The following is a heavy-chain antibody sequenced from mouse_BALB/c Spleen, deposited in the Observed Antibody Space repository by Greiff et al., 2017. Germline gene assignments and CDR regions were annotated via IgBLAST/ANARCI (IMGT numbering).Heavy chain of an antibody. Sequence: DVKLVESGGGLVKPGGSLKLSCAASGFTFSSYAMSWVRQSPEKRLEWVAEISSGGSYTYYPDTVTGRFTISRDNAKNTLYLEMSSLRSEDTAMYYCARVGIKYYFDYWGQGTTLTVSS. CDR1: GFTFSSYA. CDR2: ISSGGSYT. J-gene: IGHJ2*01. CDR3: ARVGIKYYFDY. V-gene: IGHV5-9-4*01. D-gene: IGHD1-1*02.